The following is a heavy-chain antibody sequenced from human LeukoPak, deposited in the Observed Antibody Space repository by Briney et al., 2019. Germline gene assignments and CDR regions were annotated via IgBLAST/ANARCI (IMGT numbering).Heavy chain of an antibody. V-gene: IGHV3-9*01. CDR1: GFTFDDYA. J-gene: IGHJ4*02. CDR2: ISWNSGSI. Sequence: PGGSLRLSCAASGFTFDDYAMHWVRQAPGKGLEWVSGISWNSGSIGYADSVKCRFTISRDNAKNSLYLQMNSLRAEDTALYYCAKDSYYDSSGYTDYWGQGTLVTVSS. D-gene: IGHD3-22*01. CDR3: AKDSYYDSSGYTDY.